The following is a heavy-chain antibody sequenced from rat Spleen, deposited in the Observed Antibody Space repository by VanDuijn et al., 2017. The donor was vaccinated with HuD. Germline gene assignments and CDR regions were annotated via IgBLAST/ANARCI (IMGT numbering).Heavy chain of an antibody. D-gene: IGHD1-7*01. V-gene: IGHV5-31*01. CDR2: ISDTGGST. Sequence: EVQLVESGGGLVQPGRSLKLSCVASGFTFNHYWMTWIRQAPGKGLEWIACISDTGGSTYYLDSVKGRFTISRDNAKSALYLQMDSLRSEDTATYYCTRADHIMGIGDAWGQGVMVTVSS. CDR3: TRADHIMGIGDA. CDR1: GFTFNHYW. J-gene: IGHJ2*01.